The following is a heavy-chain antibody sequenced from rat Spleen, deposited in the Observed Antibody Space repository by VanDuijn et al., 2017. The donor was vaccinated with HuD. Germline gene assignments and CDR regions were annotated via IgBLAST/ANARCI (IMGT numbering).Heavy chain of an antibody. D-gene: IGHD1-3*01. Sequence: EVQLVESGGGLVQPGRSLKLSCTASGFTFSNYGMAWVRQTPTKGLEWVASISYDGSSTYYRDSVKGRFTISRDNAKSTLYLQMNSLRSEDTATYYCSRHMAGLYVMDDWSKGASVTVSS. CDR2: ISYDGSST. CDR3: SRHMAGLYVMDD. V-gene: IGHV5-29*01. J-gene: IGHJ4*01. CDR1: GFTFSNYG.